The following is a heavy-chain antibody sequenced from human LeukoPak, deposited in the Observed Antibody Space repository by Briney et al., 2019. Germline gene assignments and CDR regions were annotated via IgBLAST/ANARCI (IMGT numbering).Heavy chain of an antibody. CDR2: INHSGST. V-gene: IGHV4-34*01. Sequence: SETLSLTCAVYGGSFSGYYWSWIRQPPGKGLEWIGEINHSGSTNYNPSLKSRVTISVDTSKNQFSLKLSSVTAADTALYYCARHSSLDYWGQGTLVTVSS. CDR1: GGSFSGYY. D-gene: IGHD1-26*01. CDR3: ARHSSLDY. J-gene: IGHJ4*02.